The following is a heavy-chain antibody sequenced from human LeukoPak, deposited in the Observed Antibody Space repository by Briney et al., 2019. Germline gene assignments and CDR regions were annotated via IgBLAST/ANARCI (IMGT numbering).Heavy chain of an antibody. J-gene: IGHJ4*02. CDR2: INSDGSST. D-gene: IGHD5-12*01. Sequence: PGGSLRLSCAASGFTFSSYEMNWVRQAPGKGLVWVSRINSDGSSTSYADSVKGRFTISRDNAKNTLYLQMNSLRAEDTAVYYCAREREMRYSGYDLHYWGQGTLVTVSS. V-gene: IGHV3-74*01. CDR1: GFTFSSYE. CDR3: AREREMRYSGYDLHY.